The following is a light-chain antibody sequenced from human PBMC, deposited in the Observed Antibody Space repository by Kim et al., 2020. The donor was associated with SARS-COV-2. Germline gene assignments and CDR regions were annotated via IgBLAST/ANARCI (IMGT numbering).Light chain of an antibody. J-gene: IGLJ3*02. CDR2: DVS. Sequence: QSITTSCTGTSSDVGCYNYVSWYQQHPGKAPKLMIYDVSNRPSGVSNRFSGSKSGNTASLTISGLQAEDEADYYCSSYTSSSTPWVFGGGTKLTVL. CDR1: SSDVGCYNY. V-gene: IGLV2-14*03. CDR3: SSYTSSSTPWV.